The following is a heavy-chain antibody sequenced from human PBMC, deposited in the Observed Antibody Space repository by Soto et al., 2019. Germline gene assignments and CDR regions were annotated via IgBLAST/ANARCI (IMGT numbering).Heavy chain of an antibody. CDR3: AKERVATIWDYYYGMDV. D-gene: IGHD5-12*01. CDR1: GFTFSNYG. Sequence: PVGSLRLSCAASGFTFSNYGMHWVRQAPGKGLEWVVVISYDGSNKYYADSVKGRFTISRDNSKNTLYLQMNSLRAEDAAVYYCAKERVATIWDYYYGMDVWGQGTTVTVSS. V-gene: IGHV3-30*18. CDR2: ISYDGSNK. J-gene: IGHJ6*02.